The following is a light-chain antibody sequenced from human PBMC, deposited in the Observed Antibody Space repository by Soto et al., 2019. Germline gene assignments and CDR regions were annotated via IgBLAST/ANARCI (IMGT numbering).Light chain of an antibody. Sequence: SVLTKPPSASGTPGQRVTISCSGSSSNIGSNYVYWYQQLPGTAPKLLIYRNNQRPSGVPDRFSGSKSGTSASLAISGLRSEDEADYYCAAWDDSLSALFGGGTKLTVL. V-gene: IGLV1-47*01. CDR1: SSNIGSNY. CDR2: RNN. CDR3: AAWDDSLSAL. J-gene: IGLJ2*01.